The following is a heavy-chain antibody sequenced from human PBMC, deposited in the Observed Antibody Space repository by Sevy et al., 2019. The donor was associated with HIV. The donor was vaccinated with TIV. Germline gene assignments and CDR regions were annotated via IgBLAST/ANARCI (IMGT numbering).Heavy chain of an antibody. D-gene: IGHD3-22*01. V-gene: IGHV3-23*01. Sequence: GGSLRLSCAASGITLRNYAMSWVRQAPGKGLEWVSGIRGSGGSTYYADSVKGRVTISRDNSKNTLYLQMNSLRAEDTAVDYCAKDDGSGYMYYFDYWGQGTLVTVSS. J-gene: IGHJ4*02. CDR2: IRGSGGST. CDR1: GITLRNYA. CDR3: AKDDGSGYMYYFDY.